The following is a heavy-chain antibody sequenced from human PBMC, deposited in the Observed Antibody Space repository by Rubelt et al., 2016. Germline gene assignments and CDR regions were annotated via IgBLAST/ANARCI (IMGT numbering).Heavy chain of an antibody. D-gene: IGHD1-26*01. J-gene: IGHJ3*01. V-gene: IGHV2-5*04. Sequence: QITLKESGPTLVKPTQTLTLTCSFSGLSLTTSGVGVGWIRQPPGKALEWLALIYWDDEKRYSPSLKTRLTITKDTSKNQVVLTMTKMDPVDTGTYYCVRRAAPTVGGEGAKVTVSS. CDR2: IYWDDEK. CDR1: GLSLTTSGVG. CDR3: VRRAAPTV.